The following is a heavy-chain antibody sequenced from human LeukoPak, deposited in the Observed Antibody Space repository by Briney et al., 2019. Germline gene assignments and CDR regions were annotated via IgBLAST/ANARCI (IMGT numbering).Heavy chain of an antibody. CDR2: IIPIFGTA. J-gene: IGHJ4*02. Sequence: GASVKVSCKASGGTFSSYAISWVRQAPGQGLEWMGGIIPIFGTANYAQKFQGRVTITTDESTSTAYMELSSLRSDDTAVYYCARDFSIAAAAHVPHDYWGQGTLVTVSS. CDR3: ARDFSIAAAAHVPHDY. CDR1: GGTFSSYA. V-gene: IGHV1-69*05. D-gene: IGHD6-13*01.